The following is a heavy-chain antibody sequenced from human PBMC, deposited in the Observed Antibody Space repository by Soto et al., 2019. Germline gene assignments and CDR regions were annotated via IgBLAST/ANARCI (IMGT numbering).Heavy chain of an antibody. CDR2: ISNDGSNK. J-gene: IGHJ4*02. V-gene: IGHV3-30*03. Sequence: QVQLVESGGGVVQPGRSLRLSCAASGLTFRNYGMHWVRQAPGKGLEWVAVISNDGSNKYYADSVKGRFTISRDNSKNTLYLQMTSLRVEDTAVYYCVSLRQDGSGWYFFDYWGQGTLVTVSS. CDR3: VSLRQDGSGWYFFDY. CDR1: GLTFRNYG. D-gene: IGHD6-19*01.